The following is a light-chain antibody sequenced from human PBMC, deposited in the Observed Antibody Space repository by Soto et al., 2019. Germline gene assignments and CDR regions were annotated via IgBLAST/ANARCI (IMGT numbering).Light chain of an antibody. CDR2: GAS. Sequence: EVVMTQSPATLSVSPGERVTLSCRASQSINAHLAWYQQKPGQAPRLLIHGASTRATGIPARFSGSGFGTGLLLTVRRRQSEDFEISYRQQYNTWLRTFGQGPKVEI. V-gene: IGKV3-15*01. J-gene: IGKJ1*01. CDR3: QQYNTWLRT. CDR1: QSINAH.